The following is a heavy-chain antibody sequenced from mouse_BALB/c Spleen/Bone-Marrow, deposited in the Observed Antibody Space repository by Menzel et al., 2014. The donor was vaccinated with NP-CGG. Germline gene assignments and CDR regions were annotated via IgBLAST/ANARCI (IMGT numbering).Heavy chain of an antibody. D-gene: IGHD2-14*01. CDR3: ARSGRYDGFAY. V-gene: IGHV1-14*01. Sequence: SGPELVKPGASVKMSCKASGYTFTSYVMHWVKQKPGQGLEWIGYINPYMNGINNIEKFKGKATLTSDKSSSTAYMELSSLTSEDSAVYYCARSGRYDGFAYWGQGTLVTASA. J-gene: IGHJ3*01. CDR1: GYTFTSYV. CDR2: INPYMNGI.